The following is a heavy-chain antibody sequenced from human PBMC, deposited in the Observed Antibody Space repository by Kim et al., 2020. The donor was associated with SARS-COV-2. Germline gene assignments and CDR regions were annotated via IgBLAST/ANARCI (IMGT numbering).Heavy chain of an antibody. CDR3: ARALGLGDRLVYYFDY. D-gene: IGHD3-10*01. J-gene: IGHJ4*02. V-gene: IGHV4-59*01. CDR1: GGSISSYY. CDR2: IYYSGST. Sequence: SETLSLTCTVSGGSISSYYWSWIRQPPGKGLEWIGYIYYSGSTNYNPSLKSRVTISVDTSKNQFSLKLSSVTAADTAVYYCARALGLGDRLVYYFDYWGQGTLVTVSS.